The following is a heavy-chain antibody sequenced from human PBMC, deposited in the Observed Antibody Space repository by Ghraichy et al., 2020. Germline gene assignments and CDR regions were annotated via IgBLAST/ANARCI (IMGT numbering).Heavy chain of an antibody. CDR1: GFTFSNAW. Sequence: GESLNISCAASGFTFSNAWMNWVRQAPGKGLEWVGRIKSKTDGGTTDYAAPVKGRFTISRDDSKNTLYLQMNSLKTEDTAVYYCTTEERYSYGYLGNDYWGQGTLVTVSS. J-gene: IGHJ4*02. V-gene: IGHV3-15*07. CDR3: TTEERYSYGYLGNDY. D-gene: IGHD5-18*01. CDR2: IKSKTDGGTT.